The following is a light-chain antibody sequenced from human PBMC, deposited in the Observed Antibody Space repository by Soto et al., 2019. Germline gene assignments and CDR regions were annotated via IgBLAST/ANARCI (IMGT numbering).Light chain of an antibody. CDR3: QQYNSYSRT. CDR1: QSSSSW. V-gene: IGKV1-5*03. J-gene: IGKJ1*01. Sequence: DIQMTQSPSTLSASVGDRVTITCRASQSSSSWLAWYQQKPGKAPKLLIYKASSLESGVPSRFSGSGSGTEFNLTISSLQPDDFATYYCQQYNSYSRTFGQGTKVEIK. CDR2: KAS.